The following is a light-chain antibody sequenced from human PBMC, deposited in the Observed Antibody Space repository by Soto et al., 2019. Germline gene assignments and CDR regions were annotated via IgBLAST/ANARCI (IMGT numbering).Light chain of an antibody. CDR3: QQYGTSPET. V-gene: IGKV3-20*01. CDR2: GAS. J-gene: IGKJ1*01. CDR1: QSVTSNY. Sequence: EIVLTQSPGTLSLSPGERATLSCRASQSVTSNYLAWYQQKPGQAPGLLIYGASSRATGIPVRFSGSGSGTDFTLTISRLEPEDFAVYYCQQYGTSPETFGQGTKVDIK.